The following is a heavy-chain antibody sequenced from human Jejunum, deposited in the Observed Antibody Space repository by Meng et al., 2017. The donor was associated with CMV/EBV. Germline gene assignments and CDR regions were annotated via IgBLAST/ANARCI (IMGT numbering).Heavy chain of an antibody. V-gene: IGHV3-15*07. CDR2: IKSKADGETT. CDR1: GFRFSASW. Sequence: ASGFRFSASWMNWVRQAPGKGLEWVGRIKSKADGETTEYAAPVQGRFTISRDDSTNYLYVQLNSLKTEDTGVYYCTTGHSTVSWDNKWGQGTLVTVSS. J-gene: IGHJ4*02. D-gene: IGHD4-11*01. CDR3: TTGHSTVSWDNK.